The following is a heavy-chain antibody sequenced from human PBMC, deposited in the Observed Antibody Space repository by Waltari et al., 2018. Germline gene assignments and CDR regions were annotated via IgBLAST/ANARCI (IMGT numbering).Heavy chain of an antibody. CDR2: ISSRGFAT. D-gene: IGHD3-16*01. J-gene: IGHJ4*02. CDR1: GFTFTMFA. CDR3: AKDLGSTSVPYYFDY. Sequence: EVQLLDSGGGLVQTGGSRRLSCAASGFTFTMFAMSWVRQVPGRGLECVAVISSRGFATFYADSVKGRFTVSRDNSKNMLFLEMNNLRADDTGVYYCAKDLGSTSVPYYFDYWGQGTKVTVSS. V-gene: IGHV3-23*01.